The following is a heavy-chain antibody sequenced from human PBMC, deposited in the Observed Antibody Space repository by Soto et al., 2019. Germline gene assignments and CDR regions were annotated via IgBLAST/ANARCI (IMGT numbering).Heavy chain of an antibody. V-gene: IGHV1-3*01. CDR3: ASPLGSSGKSRYYYHGMDV. CDR1: GYTFTSYA. CDR2: INAGNGNT. J-gene: IGHJ6*02. Sequence: QVQLVQSGAEVKKPGASVKVSCKASGYTFTSYAMHWVRQAPGQRLEWMGWINAGNGNTKYSQKFQGRVTITRDTSASTAYMELSSLRSEDTAVYYCASPLGSSGKSRYYYHGMDVWGQGTTDTVSS. D-gene: IGHD6-25*01.